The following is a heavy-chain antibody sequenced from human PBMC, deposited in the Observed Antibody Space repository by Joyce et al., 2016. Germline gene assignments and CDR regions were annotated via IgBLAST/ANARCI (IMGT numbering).Heavy chain of an antibody. CDR2: IIPNFGTA. V-gene: IGHV1-69*01. J-gene: IGHJ5*02. Sequence: QVQLVKSGAEVKKPGSSLKVSCTASGGTFTNYAINWVRQAPGQGLEWRGGIIPNFGTANYAQKFQGRVTITADESTSTVYMEVKNLRSEDTAVYYCATSDLMSVAGAGWFDPWGQGTLVTVSS. D-gene: IGHD6-19*01. CDR3: ATSDLMSVAGAGWFDP. CDR1: GGTFTNYA.